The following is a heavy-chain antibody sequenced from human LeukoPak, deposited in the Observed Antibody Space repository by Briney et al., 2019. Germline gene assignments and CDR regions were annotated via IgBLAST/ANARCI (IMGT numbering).Heavy chain of an antibody. V-gene: IGHV5-51*01. J-gene: IGHJ3*02. CDR2: IYPGDSDT. CDR1: GYSFTSYW. CDR3: ATAGGDSSGLDAFDI. D-gene: IGHD3-22*01. Sequence: GESLKISCKGPGYSFTSYWIGWVRQMPGKGLEWMGIIYPGDSDTRYSPSFQGQVTISADKSISTAYLQWSSLKASDTAMYYCATAGGDSSGLDAFDIWGQGTMVTVSP.